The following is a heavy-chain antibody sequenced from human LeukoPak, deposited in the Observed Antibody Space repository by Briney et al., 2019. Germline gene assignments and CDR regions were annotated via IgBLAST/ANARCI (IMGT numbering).Heavy chain of an antibody. D-gene: IGHD2-15*01. J-gene: IGHJ5*02. CDR2: IYTSGST. CDR1: GGSISSYY. CDR3: ARWGEISCSGGSCYWFDP. V-gene: IGHV4-4*07. Sequence: PSETLSLTCTVSGGSISSYYWSWIRQPAGKGLEWIGRIYTSGSTNYNPSLKSRVTMSVDTSKNQFSLKLSSVTAADTAVYYCARWGEISCSGGSCYWFDPWGQGTLVTVSS.